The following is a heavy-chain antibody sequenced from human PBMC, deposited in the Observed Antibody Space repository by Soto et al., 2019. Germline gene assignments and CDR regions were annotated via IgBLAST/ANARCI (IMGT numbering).Heavy chain of an antibody. CDR1: GFSFTPFA. Sequence: GSLRLSCSASGFSFTPFALIWVCQAPAKGLEWVSAFSGCDGSTSYADSVLGRFAISRDNSQNSLYLQINTPSTAATPVSYCAKEMLYQQRVSSCAFDIWGQGTMVTV. CDR3: AKEMLYQQRVSSCAFDI. CDR2: FSGCDGST. J-gene: IGHJ3*02. V-gene: IGHV3-23*01. D-gene: IGHD2-2*01.